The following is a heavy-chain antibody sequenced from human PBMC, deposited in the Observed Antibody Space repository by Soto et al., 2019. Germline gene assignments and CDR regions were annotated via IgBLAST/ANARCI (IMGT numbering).Heavy chain of an antibody. V-gene: IGHV4-31*03. CDR1: GGSISSGGYY. J-gene: IGHJ4*02. CDR3: ARDRGLLSRGFSN. D-gene: IGHD3-3*01. CDR2: IYYSGST. Sequence: SETLSLTCTVSGGSISSGGYYWSWIRQHPGKGLEWIGYIYYSGSTYYNPSLKSRVTISVDTSKNQFSLKLSSVTAADTAVYYCARDRGLLSRGFSNWGQGTLVTVSS.